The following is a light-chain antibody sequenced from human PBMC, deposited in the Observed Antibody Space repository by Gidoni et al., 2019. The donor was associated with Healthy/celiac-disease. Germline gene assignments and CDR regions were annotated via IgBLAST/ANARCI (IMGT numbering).Light chain of an antibody. CDR3: QQRSNWRPMT. J-gene: IGKJ5*01. CDR1: QCVSSY. CDR2: DAS. V-gene: IGKV3-11*01. Sequence: DIVFTHSTATLSLSPGERAPLSFRTSQCVSSYFAWYQQKPGEAPRLLIYDASNRATGIPARFSGSGSGTDVTLTISSLEPEDVAVYYCQQRSNWRPMTFGQGTRLEIK.